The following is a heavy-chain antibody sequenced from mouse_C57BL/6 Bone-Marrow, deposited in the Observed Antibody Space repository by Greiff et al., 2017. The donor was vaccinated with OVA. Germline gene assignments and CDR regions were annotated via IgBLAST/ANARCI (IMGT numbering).Heavy chain of an antibody. J-gene: IGHJ2*01. CDR1: GFTFSDYY. Sequence: VQLKESGGGLVQPGGSLKLSCAASGFTFSDYYMYWVRQTPEKRLEWVAYISNGGGSTNYPDTVKGRVTISRDNAKNTLYLQMSRLKSEDTAMYYCARHGYYFDYWGQGTTLTVSS. V-gene: IGHV5-12*01. CDR3: ARHGYYFDY. CDR2: ISNGGGST.